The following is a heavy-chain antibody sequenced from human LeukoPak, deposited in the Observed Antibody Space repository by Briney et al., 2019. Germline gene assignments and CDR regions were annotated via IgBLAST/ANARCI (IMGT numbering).Heavy chain of an antibody. CDR1: GGSFSGYY. Sequence: ETLSLTCAVYGGSFSGYYWSWIRQPPGKGLEWIGEINHSGSTNYNPSLKSRVTISVDTSKNQFSLKLSSVTAADTAVYYCARDNTPRGYGDYYFDYWGQGTLVTVSS. CDR2: INHSGST. D-gene: IGHD4-17*01. J-gene: IGHJ4*02. V-gene: IGHV4-34*01. CDR3: ARDNTPRGYGDYYFDY.